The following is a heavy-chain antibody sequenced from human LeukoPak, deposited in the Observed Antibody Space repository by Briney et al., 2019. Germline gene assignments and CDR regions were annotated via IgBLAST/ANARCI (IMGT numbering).Heavy chain of an antibody. V-gene: IGHV3-73*01. CDR2: IRSKANSYAT. CDR3: VTAAAGTGRDY. J-gene: IGHJ4*02. D-gene: IGHD6-13*01. Sequence: GGSLRLSCAASGFTFSGSAMHWVRQASGKGLEWVGRIRSKANSYATAYAASVKGRFTISRDDSKNTAYLQMNSLKTEDTAVYYCVTAAAGTGRDYWGQGTLVTVSS. CDR1: GFTFSGSA.